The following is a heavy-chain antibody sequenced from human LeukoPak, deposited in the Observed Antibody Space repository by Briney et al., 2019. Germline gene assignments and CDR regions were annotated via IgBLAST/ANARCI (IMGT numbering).Heavy chain of an antibody. CDR3: ARLSGNWNPVY. CDR1: GFPFGTYN. Sequence: GGSLRLSCAASGFPFGTYNMNWVRQAPGKGLEWVSSISSSSSYIYYADSVKGRFTISRDNAKNSLYLQMNSLRAEDTAVYYCARLSGNWNPVYWGQGTLVTVSS. D-gene: IGHD1-20*01. V-gene: IGHV3-21*01. CDR2: ISSSSSYI. J-gene: IGHJ4*02.